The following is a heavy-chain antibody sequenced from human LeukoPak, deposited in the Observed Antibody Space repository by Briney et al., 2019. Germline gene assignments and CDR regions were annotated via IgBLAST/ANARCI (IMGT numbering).Heavy chain of an antibody. CDR3: ARVNVLLRCCGLNGWFDP. D-gene: IGHD4-17*01. J-gene: IGHJ5*02. CDR2: ISAYNGNT. CDR1: GYTFTSYG. V-gene: IGHV1-18*01. Sequence: GASVKVSCKASGYTFTSYGISWARQAPGQGLEWMGWISAYNGNTNYAQKLQGRVTMTTDTSTSTAYMELRSLRSDDTAVYYCARVNVLLRCCGLNGWFDPWGQGTLVTVSS.